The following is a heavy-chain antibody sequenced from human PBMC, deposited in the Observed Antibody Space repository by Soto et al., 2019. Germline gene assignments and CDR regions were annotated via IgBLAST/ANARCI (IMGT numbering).Heavy chain of an antibody. CDR1: GYSFTNND. CDR3: ARMATFGSLNWFDP. J-gene: IGHJ5*02. V-gene: IGHV1-8*01. D-gene: IGHD3-10*01. Sequence: QVKLVQSGAEVREPGASVKVSCKASGYSFTNNDVSWVRQATGQGLEWMGWMNPGSGDTGYAQKFQGRVTMTRDISIATAYMELSILKSAVTAIYYCARMATFGSLNWFDPWGQGTLVTVSS. CDR2: MNPGSGDT.